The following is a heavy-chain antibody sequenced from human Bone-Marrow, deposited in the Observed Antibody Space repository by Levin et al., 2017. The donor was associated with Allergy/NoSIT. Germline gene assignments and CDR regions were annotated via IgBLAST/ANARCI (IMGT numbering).Heavy chain of an antibody. V-gene: IGHV4-39*07. CDR3: ASSWGYTYGLGGDWFDP. CDR2: ISESGST. J-gene: IGHJ5*02. CDR1: GDSINTNSGS. D-gene: IGHD3-10*01. Sequence: SQTLSLTCTVSGDSINTNSGSWGWVRQPPGKGLEWLGSISESGSTYYNPSLKNRLTISVDTSKNQFSLRPTSVTAADPAVYFCASSWGYTYGLGGDWFDPWGQGTLVIVSS.